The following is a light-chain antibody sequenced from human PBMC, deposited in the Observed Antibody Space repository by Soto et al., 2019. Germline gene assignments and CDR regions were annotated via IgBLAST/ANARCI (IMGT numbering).Light chain of an antibody. CDR1: QSGSYN. J-gene: IGKJ4*01. CDR2: GAF. Sequence: EIVMTQSPATLSVSPGETATLSCRASQSGSYNLAWYQQKPGQGPRLLIYGAFTRATGIPARFSGSGSGTEFTLTISSLQSEDFAVYYCQQYKNWPPLTFGGGTKVEIK. CDR3: QQYKNWPPLT. V-gene: IGKV3-15*01.